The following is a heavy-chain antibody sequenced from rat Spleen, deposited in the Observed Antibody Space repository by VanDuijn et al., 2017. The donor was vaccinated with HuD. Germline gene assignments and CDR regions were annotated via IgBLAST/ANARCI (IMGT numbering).Heavy chain of an antibody. D-gene: IGHD1-11*01. CDR3: ASPTEGIRDYVMDA. V-gene: IGHV2-13*01. J-gene: IGHJ4*01. CDR2: IWGDGST. CDR1: GFSLSNYG. Sequence: QVQLKESGPGLVQPSQTLSLTCTVSGFSLSNYGIIWVRPFPGKGLEWMGGIWGDGSTDYNSALKSRLSISRDTSKSQVILKMNSLQTEDTATYYCASPTEGIRDYVMDAWGQGASVTVSS.